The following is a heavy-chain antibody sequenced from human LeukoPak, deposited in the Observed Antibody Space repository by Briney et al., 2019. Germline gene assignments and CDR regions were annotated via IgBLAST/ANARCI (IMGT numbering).Heavy chain of an antibody. CDR1: GGTFSSYA. J-gene: IGHJ3*02. CDR3: ARGSYFGGDCYLI. V-gene: IGHV1-69*13. Sequence: VASVKVSCKASGGTFSSYAISWVRQAPGQGLEWMGGIIPIFGTANYAQKFQGRVTITADESTSTAYMELSSLRSEDTAVYYCARGSYFGGDCYLIWGQGTMVTVSS. D-gene: IGHD2-21*02. CDR2: IIPIFGTA.